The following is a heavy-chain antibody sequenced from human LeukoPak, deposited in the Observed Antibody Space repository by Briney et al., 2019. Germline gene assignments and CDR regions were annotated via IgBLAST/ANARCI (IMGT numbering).Heavy chain of an antibody. J-gene: IGHJ4*02. V-gene: IGHV3-7*01. D-gene: IGHD5-18*01. CDR1: GFTFSDYY. CDR2: IKEDGSDK. Sequence: GGSLRLSCAASGFTFSDYYMNWIRQAPGKGLEWVANIKEDGSDKNYVDSVKGRFTISRDNAKNSLYLQMNSLRAEDTAVYYCARDAGYGYDRFDYWGQGTQVTVSS. CDR3: ARDAGYGYDRFDY.